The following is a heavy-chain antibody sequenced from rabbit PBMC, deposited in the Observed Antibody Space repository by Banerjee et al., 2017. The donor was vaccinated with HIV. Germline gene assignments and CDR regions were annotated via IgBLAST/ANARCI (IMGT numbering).Heavy chain of an antibody. CDR3: ARGYGSGSDDNGKYNL. D-gene: IGHD5-1*01. V-gene: IGHV1S40*01. Sequence: QSLEESGGDLVKPGASLTLTCTASGFSFSSSYYIDWVRQAPGKGLEWIGCIHTSSGSAYYASWAKGRLSISKTSSTTVTLQMTSLTAADTATYFCARGYGSGSDDNGKYNLWGPGTLVTVS. CDR2: IHTSSGSA. J-gene: IGHJ4*01. CDR1: GFSFSSSYY.